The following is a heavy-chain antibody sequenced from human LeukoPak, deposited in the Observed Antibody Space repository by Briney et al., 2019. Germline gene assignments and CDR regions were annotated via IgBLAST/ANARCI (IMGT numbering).Heavy chain of an antibody. D-gene: IGHD2-2*01. Sequence: SETLSLTCSVSGGSLTYYYWTWIRQPPGRRPEWIGFIYYSGSTNYNPSLESRVAFSVDTSKNQVSLKLSSVTAADTAIYYCARSPDNLVVIPTAYFDYWGQGTLVTVSS. CDR2: IYYSGST. J-gene: IGHJ4*02. CDR1: GGSLTYYY. V-gene: IGHV4-59*01. CDR3: ARSPDNLVVIPTAYFDY.